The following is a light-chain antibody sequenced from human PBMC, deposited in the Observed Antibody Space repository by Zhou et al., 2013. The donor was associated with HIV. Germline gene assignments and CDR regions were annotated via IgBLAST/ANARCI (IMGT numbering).Light chain of an antibody. CDR1: QDISIW. CDR2: KAS. J-gene: IGKJ4*01. V-gene: IGKV1-5*03. Sequence: DIQMTQSPSTLSASVGDRVTITCRASQDISIWLAWYRQKPGKAPKLLIHKASTLVGGVPSRFSGSESGTEFTLTISSLQPDDFATYFCQHYSSYPLTFGGGTKVEIK. CDR3: QHYSSYPLT.